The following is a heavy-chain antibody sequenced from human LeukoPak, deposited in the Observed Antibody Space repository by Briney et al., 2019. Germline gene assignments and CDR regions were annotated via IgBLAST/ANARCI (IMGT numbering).Heavy chain of an antibody. V-gene: IGHV3-53*01. CDR1: GFIVSNNY. J-gene: IGHJ4*02. CDR3: ARDLLGSNDEPC. CDR2: MYTGGNT. D-gene: IGHD4-11*01. Sequence: GGSLRLSCAVSGFIVSNNYMSWVRQAPGKGLEYVSVMYTGGNTHYADSVKGRFTISRDNSKNMLYLQMNSLRAEDTAVYYCARDLLGSNDEPCWGQGTLVTVSS.